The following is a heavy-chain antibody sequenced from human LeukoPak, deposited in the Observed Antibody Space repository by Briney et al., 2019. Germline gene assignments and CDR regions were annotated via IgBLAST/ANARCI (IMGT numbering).Heavy chain of an antibody. CDR1: GGSFSGYY. J-gene: IGHJ5*02. Sequence: SETLSLTCAVYGGSFSGYYWSWIRQPPGKGLEWIGEINHSGSTNYNPSLKSRVTISVDTSKNQFSLKLSSVTAADTAVYYCARCTYYYGSGGSWFDPWGQGTLVTVSS. CDR2: INHSGST. CDR3: ARCTYYYGSGGSWFDP. D-gene: IGHD3-10*01. V-gene: IGHV4-34*01.